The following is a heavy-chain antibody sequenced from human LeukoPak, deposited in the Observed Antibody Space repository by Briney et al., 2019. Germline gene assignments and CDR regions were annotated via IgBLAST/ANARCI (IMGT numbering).Heavy chain of an antibody. V-gene: IGHV3-23*01. CDR1: GFTFSSYP. Sequence: GGSLRLSCAASGFTFSSYPMSWVRQAPGKGLEWVSSITGSGVGTYYADSVKGRFTISRDNSKNTLYLQMNSLRVEDTAVYYCARSELPVASFDYWGQGTLVTVSS. CDR2: ITGSGVGT. D-gene: IGHD2-2*01. J-gene: IGHJ4*02. CDR3: ARSELPVASFDY.